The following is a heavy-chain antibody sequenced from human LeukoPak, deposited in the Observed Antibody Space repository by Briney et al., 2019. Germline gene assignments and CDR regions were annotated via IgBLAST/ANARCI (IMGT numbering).Heavy chain of an antibody. CDR1: GGSFSGYY. J-gene: IGHJ4*02. Sequence: SETLSLTCAVYGGSFSGYYWSWIRQPPGKGLEWIGEINHSGSTNYNPSLESRVTISVDTSKNQFSLKLSSVTAADTAVYYCARGPPAYYFDYWGQGTLVTVSS. CDR3: ARGPPAYYFDY. V-gene: IGHV4-34*01. CDR2: INHSGST.